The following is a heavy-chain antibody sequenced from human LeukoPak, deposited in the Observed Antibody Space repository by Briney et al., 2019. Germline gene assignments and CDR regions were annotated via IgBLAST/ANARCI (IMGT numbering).Heavy chain of an antibody. CDR2: IYSSGST. CDR3: ARLGERGLDY. Sequence: SETLSPTCTVSGDSINSYYWSWIRQPPGKGLEWIGYIYSSGSTIYIPSLRSRVFISIDTSKNQFSLRLNSVTAADTAVYYCARLGERGLDYWGQGTPIIVSS. V-gene: IGHV4-4*09. CDR1: GDSINSYY. J-gene: IGHJ4*02. D-gene: IGHD3-10*01.